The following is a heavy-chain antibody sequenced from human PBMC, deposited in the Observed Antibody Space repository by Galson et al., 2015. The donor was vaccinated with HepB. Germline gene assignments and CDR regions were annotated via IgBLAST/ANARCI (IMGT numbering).Heavy chain of an antibody. J-gene: IGHJ6*02. CDR1: GFTFSSYS. Sequence: SLRLSCAASGFTFSSYSMNWVRQAPGKGLEWVSYISSSSSTIYYADSVKGRFTISRDNAKNSLYLQMNSLRAEDTAVYYCARPRATTYYYYGMDVWGQGTTVTVSS. V-gene: IGHV3-48*01. CDR3: ARPRATTYYYYGMDV. D-gene: IGHD3-16*01. CDR2: ISSSSSTI.